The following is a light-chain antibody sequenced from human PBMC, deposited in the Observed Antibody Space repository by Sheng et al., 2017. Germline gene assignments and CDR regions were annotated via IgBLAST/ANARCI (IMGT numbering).Light chain of an antibody. V-gene: IGLV3-25*03. CDR1: ALPKQY. J-gene: IGLJ2*01. CDR2: KDN. CDR3: QSADEGTETLVV. Sequence: YELTQPPSVSVSPGQTARISCSGHALPKQYAYWYQQKTGQTPQLIIYKDNKRPSKIPERFSGSSSGTTVTLTISDVQAEDEADYYCQSADEGTETLVVFGRGTKLTVL.